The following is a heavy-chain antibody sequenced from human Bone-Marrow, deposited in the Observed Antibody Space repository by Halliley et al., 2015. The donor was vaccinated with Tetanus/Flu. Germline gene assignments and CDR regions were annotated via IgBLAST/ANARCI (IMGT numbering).Heavy chain of an antibody. D-gene: IGHD1-26*01. CDR1: GFTFSNYG. CDR3: ARDRLGAKYFDS. Sequence: SGFTFSNYGMHWVRQAPGKGLEWVAPIWSDGSNKYYADSVKGRFTISRDDSKNTLYLQMNSLRAEDTAVYYCARDRLGAKYFDSWGQGTLVTVSS. J-gene: IGHJ4*02. CDR2: IWSDGSNK. V-gene: IGHV3-33*01.